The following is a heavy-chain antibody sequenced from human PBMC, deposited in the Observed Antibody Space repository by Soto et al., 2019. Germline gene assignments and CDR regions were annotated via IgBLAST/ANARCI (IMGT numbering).Heavy chain of an antibody. D-gene: IGHD3-22*01. CDR2: ISGSGGST. V-gene: IGHV3-23*01. CDR3: AFPDDSSGFDY. CDR1: GFTFSSYA. J-gene: IGHJ4*02. Sequence: PGGSLRLSCAASGFTFSSYARNWVRQAPGKGLEWVSSISGSGGSTYYADSVKGRFTISRDNSKNTLYLQMNSLRADDTAVYFCAFPDDSSGFDYWGQGTLVTVSS.